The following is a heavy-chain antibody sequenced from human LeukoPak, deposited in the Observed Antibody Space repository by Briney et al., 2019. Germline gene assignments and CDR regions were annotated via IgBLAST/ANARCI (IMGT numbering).Heavy chain of an antibody. V-gene: IGHV3-30-3*01. CDR3: AKEAPADDFWSGSYNWFDP. J-gene: IGHJ5*02. D-gene: IGHD3-3*01. CDR1: GFTFSSYA. CDR2: ISYDGSNK. Sequence: PGGSLRLSCAASGFTFSSYAMHWVRQAPGKGLEWVAVISYDGSNKYYADSVKGRFTISRDNSKNTLYLQMNSLRAEDTAVYYCAKEAPADDFWSGSYNWFDPWGQGTLVTVSS.